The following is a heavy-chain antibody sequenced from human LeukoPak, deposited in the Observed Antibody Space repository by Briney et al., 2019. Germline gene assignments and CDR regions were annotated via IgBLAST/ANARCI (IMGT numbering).Heavy chain of an antibody. CDR2: MSYDGSNK. CDR1: GFTFSTYA. D-gene: IGHD6-13*01. J-gene: IGHJ5*01. Sequence: PGRSLRLSCAASGFTFSTYARHWLRQAPGKGLEWVAVMSYDGSNKYYVDSVKGRFTISRDNSNNTLYLQMNSLRAEDTAVYYCATIGRGCSSSTGACWFDSWGQGTLVTVSS. V-gene: IGHV3-30*04. CDR3: ATIGRGCSSSTGACWFDS.